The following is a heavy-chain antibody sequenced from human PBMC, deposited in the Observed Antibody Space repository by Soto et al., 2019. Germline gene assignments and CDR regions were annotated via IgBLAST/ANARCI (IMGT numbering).Heavy chain of an antibody. V-gene: IGHV1-18*04. CDR1: GYTFTNFG. J-gene: IGHJ4*02. CDR2: ITPYNRNA. CDR3: ARARMFSGAHHDY. D-gene: IGHD1-26*01. Sequence: QVHLVQSGAVVENPGASVKVSCKASGYTFTNFGINWVRQAPGQGLEWMGWITPYNRNANYPQKHQDSLTITTDTSTNTAYLELRSLRSDDTAVYFCARARMFSGAHHDYWGQGTRVTVSS.